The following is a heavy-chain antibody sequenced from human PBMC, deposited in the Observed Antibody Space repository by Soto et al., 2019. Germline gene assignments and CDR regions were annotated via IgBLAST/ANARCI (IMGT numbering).Heavy chain of an antibody. CDR3: ARAEYSSSWRGGVRFDP. CDR1: GYTFTSYG. D-gene: IGHD6-6*01. V-gene: IGHV1-18*01. J-gene: IGHJ5*02. CDR2: ISAYNGNT. Sequence: QVQLVQSGAEVKKPGASVKVSCKASGYTFTSYGISWVRQALGQGLEWMGWISAYNGNTNYAQKLQGRVTMTTDTSTSTAYMELRSLRSDDPAVYYCARAEYSSSWRGGVRFDPWGQGTLVTVSS.